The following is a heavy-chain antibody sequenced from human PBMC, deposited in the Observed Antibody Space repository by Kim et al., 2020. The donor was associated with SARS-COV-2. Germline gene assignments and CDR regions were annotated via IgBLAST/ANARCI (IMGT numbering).Heavy chain of an antibody. D-gene: IGHD6-19*01. CDR1: GFTFTNYA. Sequence: GGSLRLSCAASGFTFTNYAMSWVRQAPGKGLEWVSSISGSGGSKYYTDSVKGRFTISRDNSKNTLYLQMNSLRAEDTALYYCAKGKDSRGWSGGKAWFDP. J-gene: IGHJ5*02. CDR3: AKGKDSRGWSGGKAWFDP. V-gene: IGHV3-23*01. CDR2: ISGSGGSK.